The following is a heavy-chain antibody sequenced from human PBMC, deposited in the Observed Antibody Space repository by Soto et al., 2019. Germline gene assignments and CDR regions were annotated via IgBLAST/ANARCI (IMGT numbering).Heavy chain of an antibody. J-gene: IGHJ4*02. D-gene: IGHD5-18*01. CDR2: IYPSGMP. Sequence: SETLSLTCTVSGGSISNAAYSWSWIRQPPGKGLEWIGYIYPSGMPFYNPSLRSRVTISIDRSNDQFSLNLKSVTAADTAVYYCARERGGYGLFDSWGQETLVTVSS. CDR1: GGSISNAAYS. CDR3: ARERGGYGLFDS. V-gene: IGHV4-30-2*01.